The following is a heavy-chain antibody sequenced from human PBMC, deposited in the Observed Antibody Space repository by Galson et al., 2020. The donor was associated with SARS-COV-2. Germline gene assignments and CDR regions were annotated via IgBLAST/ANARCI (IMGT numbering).Heavy chain of an antibody. D-gene: IGHD2-15*01. Sequence: EARSLSCTVSGGSISSSSYYWGWIRQPPGKGLEWIGSIYYSGSTYYNPSLKSRVTISVDTSKNQFSLKLSSVTAADTAVYYCAGEVVAATRSVYYGMDVWGQGTTVTVSS. V-gene: IGHV4-39*01. CDR3: AGEVVAATRSVYYGMDV. CDR1: GGSISSSSYY. J-gene: IGHJ6*02. CDR2: IYYSGST.